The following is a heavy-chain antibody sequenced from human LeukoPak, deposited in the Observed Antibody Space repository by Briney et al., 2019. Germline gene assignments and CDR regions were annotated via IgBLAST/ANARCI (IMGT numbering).Heavy chain of an antibody. Sequence: SETLSLTCTVSGGSISSSSYYWGWIRQPPGKGLEWIGSIYYSGSTYYNPSLKSRVTISVDTSKNQFSLKLSSVTAADTAVYYCAGFTGGLIAFDIWGQGTMVTVSS. V-gene: IGHV4-39*01. CDR3: AGFTGGLIAFDI. D-gene: IGHD3-10*01. J-gene: IGHJ3*02. CDR2: IYYSGST. CDR1: GGSISSSSYY.